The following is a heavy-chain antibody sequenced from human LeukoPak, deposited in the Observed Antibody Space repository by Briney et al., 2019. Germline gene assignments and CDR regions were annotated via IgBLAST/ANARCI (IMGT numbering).Heavy chain of an antibody. V-gene: IGHV4-31*03. D-gene: IGHD1-7*01. Sequence: SETLSLTCTVSGASISSSGSYWTWIRQHPGKGLQWIAYIYYTGSIYYNPSLQSRFTMSVDTSKNQFSLKLNSVTAADTAVYYCARERSVGLGTSYYHYGVDVWGQGTSVTVSS. CDR3: ARERSVGLGTSYYHYGVDV. CDR1: GASISSSGSY. CDR2: IYYTGSI. J-gene: IGHJ6*02.